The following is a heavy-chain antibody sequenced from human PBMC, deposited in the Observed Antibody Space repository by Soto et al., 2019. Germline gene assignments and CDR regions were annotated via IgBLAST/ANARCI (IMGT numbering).Heavy chain of an antibody. J-gene: IGHJ6*02. V-gene: IGHV1-18*01. Sequence: GASVKVSCKASGYTFTSYGISWVRQAPGQGLEWMGWISAYNGNTNYAQKLQGRVTMTTDTSTSTAYMELRSLRSDDTAVYYCARVSSSSPQGDYYYSYGMALWAQGTTVT. CDR3: ARVSSSSPQGDYYYSYGMAL. D-gene: IGHD6-13*01. CDR2: ISAYNGNT. CDR1: GYTFTSYG.